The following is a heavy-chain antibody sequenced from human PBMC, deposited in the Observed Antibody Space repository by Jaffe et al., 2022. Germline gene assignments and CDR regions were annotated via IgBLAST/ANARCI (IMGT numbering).Heavy chain of an antibody. CDR2: ISGSGGST. Sequence: EVQLLESGGGLVQPGGSLRLSCAASGFTFSSYAMSWVRQAPGKGLEWVSAISGSGGSTYYADSVKGRFTISRDNSKNTLYLQMNSLRAEDTAVYYCAKSAGSTDFPNRYYYYYMDVWGKGTTVTVSS. D-gene: IGHD3-10*01. CDR1: GFTFSSYA. CDR3: AKSAGSTDFPNRYYYYYMDV. J-gene: IGHJ6*03. V-gene: IGHV3-23*01.